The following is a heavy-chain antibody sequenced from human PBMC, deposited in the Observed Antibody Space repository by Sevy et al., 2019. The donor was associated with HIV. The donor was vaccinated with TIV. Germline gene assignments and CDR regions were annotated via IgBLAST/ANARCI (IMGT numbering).Heavy chain of an antibody. V-gene: IGHV3-7*01. Sequence: GGSLRLSCAASGFTFTNFWMSWVRQAPGKGLEWVANVNNDGSGQKYADSVKGRFIISRDNAKNSLYLEMNSLRTEDTAVVYCARNSGNWGQGTLVTVSS. CDR1: GFTFTNFW. J-gene: IGHJ4*02. CDR2: VNNDGSGQ. D-gene: IGHD6-19*01. CDR3: ARNSGN.